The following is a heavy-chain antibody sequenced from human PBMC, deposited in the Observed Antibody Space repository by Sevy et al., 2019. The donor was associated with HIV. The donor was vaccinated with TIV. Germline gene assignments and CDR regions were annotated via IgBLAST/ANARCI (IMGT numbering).Heavy chain of an antibody. Sequence: GVSLRLSCAGSGFTSSGFWMHWVRQAPGKGLEWVANINQDGTVIFYVDSVKGRFSISRDNSKNSVYLQMNSLRVADSAVYYCARAIGMADSRWGRGTQVTVSS. CDR1: GFTSSGFW. D-gene: IGHD6-19*01. CDR2: INQDGTVI. CDR3: ARAIGMADSR. V-gene: IGHV3-7*01. J-gene: IGHJ4*02.